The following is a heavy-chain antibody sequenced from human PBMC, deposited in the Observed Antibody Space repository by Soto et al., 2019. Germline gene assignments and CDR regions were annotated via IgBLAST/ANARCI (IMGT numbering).Heavy chain of an antibody. V-gene: IGHV3-23*01. CDR3: AKGSSEYSASVDR. CDR2: ISARGGSS. CDR1: GISFNSYA. Sequence: EVQLLESGGGLVQPGGSLRLACAASGISFNSYAMVWVRQAPGKGLEWVSVISARGGSSYFADPVKGRCTISRDNSKNVLSLEMNNRRAEDTAIYFCAKGSSEYSASVDRWGQGTLVLVSS. D-gene: IGHD5-12*01. J-gene: IGHJ5*02.